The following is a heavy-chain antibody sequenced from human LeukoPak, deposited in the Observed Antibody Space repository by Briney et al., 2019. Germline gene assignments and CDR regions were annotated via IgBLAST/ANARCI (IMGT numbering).Heavy chain of an antibody. V-gene: IGHV4-30-4*08. J-gene: IGHJ4*02. D-gene: IGHD3-3*01. CDR1: GGSISSGDYY. CDR2: IYYSGST. CDR3: ARSFGVVLDY. Sequence: TSETLSLTCTVSGGSISSGDYYWSWIRQPPGRGLEWIGYIYYSGSTYYNPSLKSRVTISVDTSKNQFSLKLSSVTAADTAVYYCARSFGVVLDYWGQGTLVTVSS.